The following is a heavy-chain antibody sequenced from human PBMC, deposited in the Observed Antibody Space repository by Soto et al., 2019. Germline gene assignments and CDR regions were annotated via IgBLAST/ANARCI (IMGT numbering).Heavy chain of an antibody. CDR1: GFTFSSYA. Sequence: GGSLRLSCAASGFTFSSYAMSWVRQAPGKGLEWVSAISGSGGSTYYADSVKGRFTISRDNSKNTLYLQMNSLRAEDTAVYYCAKGYDFWSGPYYYYGMDVWGQGTTVTVSS. D-gene: IGHD3-3*01. CDR3: AKGYDFWSGPYYYYGMDV. CDR2: ISGSGGST. J-gene: IGHJ6*02. V-gene: IGHV3-23*01.